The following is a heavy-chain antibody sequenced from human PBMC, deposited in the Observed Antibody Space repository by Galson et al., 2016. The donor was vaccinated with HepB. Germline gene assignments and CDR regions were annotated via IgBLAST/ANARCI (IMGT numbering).Heavy chain of an antibody. J-gene: IGHJ4*02. CDR1: GFTFSRSA. V-gene: IGHV3-23*01. CDR3: SKDRHNDF. Sequence: SPRLSCAASGFTFSRSAMSWVRQAPGKGLDWVAGISGGGDSAYYATSVKGRFTISRDNSKNTLYLEMNSLRGEDTAIYYCSKDRHNDFWGQGTLVIVSS. CDR2: ISGGGDSA. D-gene: IGHD1-14*01.